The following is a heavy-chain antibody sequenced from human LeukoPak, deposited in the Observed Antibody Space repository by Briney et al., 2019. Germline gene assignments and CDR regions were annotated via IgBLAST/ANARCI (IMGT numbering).Heavy chain of an antibody. CDR2: INPNSGGT. Sequence: ASVKVSCKASGYTFTSYYMHWVRQAPGQGLEWMGWINPNSGGTNYAQKFQGRVTMTRDTSISTAYMELSRLRSDDTAVYYCARDSDYYDSSGYYGDYWGQGTLVTVSS. CDR3: ARDSDYYDSSGYYGDY. J-gene: IGHJ4*02. V-gene: IGHV1-2*02. D-gene: IGHD3-22*01. CDR1: GYTFTSYY.